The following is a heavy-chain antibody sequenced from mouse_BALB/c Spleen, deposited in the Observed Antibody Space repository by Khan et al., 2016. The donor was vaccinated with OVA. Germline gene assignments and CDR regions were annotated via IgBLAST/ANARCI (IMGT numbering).Heavy chain of an antibody. CDR1: GYSITSGYY. Sequence: EVQLQESGPGLVKPSQSLSLTCSVTGYSITSGYYWNWIRQFPGNKLEWMGYISYDGSNNYNPSLKNRISITRDTSKNQFFLKLNSVATEDTATYYCARIVHFYYGTSYYAMDYWGQGASVTVSS. V-gene: IGHV3-6*02. CDR3: ARIVHFYYGTSYYAMDY. CDR2: ISYDGSN. D-gene: IGHD1-1*01. J-gene: IGHJ4*01.